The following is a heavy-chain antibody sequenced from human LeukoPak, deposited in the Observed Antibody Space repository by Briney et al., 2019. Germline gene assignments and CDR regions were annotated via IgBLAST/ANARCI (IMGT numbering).Heavy chain of an antibody. V-gene: IGHV4-59*01. CDR2: IYYSGST. CDR3: ARGYSSGWYLLRQTIFDY. Sequence: PSETLSLTCTVSGGSISSYYWSWIRQPPGKGLEWIGYIYYSGSTTYNPSLKSRVTISGDTSKNQFSLKLSSVTAADTAVYYCARGYSSGWYLLRQTIFDYWGQGTLVTVSS. D-gene: IGHD6-19*01. CDR1: GGSISSYY. J-gene: IGHJ4*02.